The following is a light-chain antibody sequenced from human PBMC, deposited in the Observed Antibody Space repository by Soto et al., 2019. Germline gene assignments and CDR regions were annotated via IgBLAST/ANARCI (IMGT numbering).Light chain of an antibody. Sequence: SVLTQPPSASGTPGQRVSISSSGSSSNIGSNTVNWYQQLPGTAPKLVIYSNNQRPSGVPDRFSGSKSGTSASLAISGLQSEDEADYYCVAWDDSLNGYVVFGGGTKVTVL. V-gene: IGLV1-44*01. J-gene: IGLJ2*01. CDR1: SSNIGSNT. CDR3: VAWDDSLNGYVV. CDR2: SNN.